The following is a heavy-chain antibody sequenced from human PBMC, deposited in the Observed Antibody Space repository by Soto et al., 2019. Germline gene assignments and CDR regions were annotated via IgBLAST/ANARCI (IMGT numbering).Heavy chain of an antibody. D-gene: IGHD6-13*01. V-gene: IGHV4-59*01. CDR2: AFYSGST. CDR3: ARGDARAESGPVDD. J-gene: IGHJ4*02. Sequence: PGRGLEWIAYAFYSGSTNYNPSLKSRVTISVDTSKNQFSLKLSSVTAADSAVYYCARGDARAESGPVDDWGQGILVTVSS.